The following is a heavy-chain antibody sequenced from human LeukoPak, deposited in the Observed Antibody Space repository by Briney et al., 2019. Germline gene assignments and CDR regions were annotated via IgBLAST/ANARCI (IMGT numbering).Heavy chain of an antibody. V-gene: IGHV3-23*01. CDR3: GGSGSYYRLDY. D-gene: IGHD3-10*01. J-gene: IGHJ4*02. CDR1: GFTFSTYV. CDR2: ISGSGGST. Sequence: GGSLRLSCAASGFTFSTYVMTWVRQAPGKGLEWVSAISGSGGSTYNAGSVKGRFTLSRDNSKNTLYLQMNSLRAEDTAVCYCGGSGSYYRLDYWGQGTLVTVSS.